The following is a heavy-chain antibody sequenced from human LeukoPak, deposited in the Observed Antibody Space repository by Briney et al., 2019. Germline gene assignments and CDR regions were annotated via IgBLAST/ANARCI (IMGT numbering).Heavy chain of an antibody. CDR2: IYYSGST. D-gene: IGHD5-24*01. CDR3: AGDQVEMATKVFDY. J-gene: IGHJ4*02. CDR1: GGSISSSSYY. V-gene: IGHV4-39*07. Sequence: SETLSLACTVSGGSISSSSYYWGWIRQPPGKGLEWIGSIYYSGSTYYNPSLKSRVTISVDTSKNQFSLKLSSVTAADTAVYYCAGDQVEMATKVFDYWGQGTLVTVSS.